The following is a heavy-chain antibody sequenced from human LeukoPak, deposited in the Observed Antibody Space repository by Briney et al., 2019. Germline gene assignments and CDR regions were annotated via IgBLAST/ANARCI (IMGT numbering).Heavy chain of an antibody. V-gene: IGHV1-46*01. Sequence: ASVKVSCKASGYTFTSYYMHWVRHGPGQGLEWMGIINPSGGSTSYTQKFQGRVTMTRDTSTSTVYMELSSLRSEDTAVYYCARDIRPVTYYDYVWGSPIDYWGQRTLVTVSS. J-gene: IGHJ4*02. CDR1: GYTFTSYY. CDR3: ARDIRPVTYYDYVWGSPIDY. D-gene: IGHD3-16*01. CDR2: INPSGGST.